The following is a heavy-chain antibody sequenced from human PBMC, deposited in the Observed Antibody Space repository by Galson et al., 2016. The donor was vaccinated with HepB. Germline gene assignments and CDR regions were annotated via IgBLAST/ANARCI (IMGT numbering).Heavy chain of an antibody. V-gene: IGHV3-9*02. CDR1: GFSSDDFA. Sequence: SLRLSCAASGFSSDDFAIHWVRQAPGKGLEWVSGINWNSVIKDYVDSVKGRFTISRDDTKNSVYLQMNSLRREGAALYYCSRSPGPSGGMDVWGRGTTVTVSS. CDR3: SRSPGPSGGMDV. D-gene: IGHD1-26*01. J-gene: IGHJ6*02. CDR2: INWNSVIK.